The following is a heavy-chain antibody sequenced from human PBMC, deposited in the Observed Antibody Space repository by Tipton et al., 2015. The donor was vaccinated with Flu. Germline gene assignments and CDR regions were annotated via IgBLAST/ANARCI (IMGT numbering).Heavy chain of an antibody. CDR1: GYSISSGYY. D-gene: IGHD3-10*01. Sequence: TLSLTCTVSGYSISSGYYWGWIRQPPGKGLEWIGSIFHGGSTNYNPSLRSRVTISGDTSKNQFSLQLNSVIAEDTAVYYCARSPSYSGSGIYPYYFDDWGQGTLVTVSS. J-gene: IGHJ4*02. CDR3: ARSPSYSGSGIYPYYFDD. V-gene: IGHV4-38-2*02. CDR2: IFHGGST.